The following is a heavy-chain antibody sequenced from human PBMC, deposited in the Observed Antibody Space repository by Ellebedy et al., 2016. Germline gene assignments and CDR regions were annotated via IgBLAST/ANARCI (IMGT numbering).Heavy chain of an antibody. V-gene: IGHV3-23*01. CDR1: GFTFSNYA. Sequence: GESLKISCAVSGFTFSNYAMSWVRQAPGKGLEWVSAISGRGGSTYYADSVKGRFTISRDNSKNTLFMQMNSLRAEDTAIYYCAKMSSWGGFDYWGLGTLVTVSS. CDR2: ISGRGGST. J-gene: IGHJ4*02. CDR3: AKMSSWGGFDY. D-gene: IGHD1-26*01.